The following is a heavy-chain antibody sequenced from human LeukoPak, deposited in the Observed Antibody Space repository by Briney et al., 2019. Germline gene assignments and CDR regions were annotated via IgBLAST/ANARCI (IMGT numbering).Heavy chain of an antibody. Sequence: GGSLRLSCAASGFTFSSYWMSLVRQAPRKGLEWVGNIKQDGSEKHYVDSVKGRFTISRDNAKNSLYLQMNSLRAEDTAVYYCAREKVGANPLYYWGQGTLVTVSS. CDR2: IKQDGSEK. V-gene: IGHV3-7*01. D-gene: IGHD1-26*01. CDR1: GFTFSSYW. CDR3: AREKVGANPLYY. J-gene: IGHJ4*02.